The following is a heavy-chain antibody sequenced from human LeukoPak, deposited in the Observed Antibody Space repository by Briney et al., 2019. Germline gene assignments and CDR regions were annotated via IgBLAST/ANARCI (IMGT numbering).Heavy chain of an antibody. CDR1: GFTFSSYG. CDR2: IWYDGSNK. V-gene: IGHV3-33*01. Sequence: PGGSLRLSCAASGFTFSSYGMHWVRQAPGKGLEWVAVIWYDGSNKYYADSVKGRFTISRDNSKNTLYLQMNSPRAEDTAVYYCARPRRWYHYHPPDYWGQGTLVTVSS. CDR3: ARPRRWYHYHPPDY. D-gene: IGHD4-23*01. J-gene: IGHJ4*02.